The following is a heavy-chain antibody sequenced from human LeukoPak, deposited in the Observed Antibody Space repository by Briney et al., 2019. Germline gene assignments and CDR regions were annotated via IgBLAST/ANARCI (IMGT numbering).Heavy chain of an antibody. J-gene: IGHJ4*02. CDR2: ISGSGGST. D-gene: IGHD1-26*01. CDR3: AKFQWELLTFDY. V-gene: IGHV3-23*01. CDR1: GLTFSSYA. Sequence: PGGSLRLSCAASGLTFSSYAMSWVRQAPGKGLEWVSAISGSGGSTYYADSVKGRFTLSRDNSKNTLYLQMNSLRAEDTAVYYCAKFQWELLTFDYWGQGTLVAVSS.